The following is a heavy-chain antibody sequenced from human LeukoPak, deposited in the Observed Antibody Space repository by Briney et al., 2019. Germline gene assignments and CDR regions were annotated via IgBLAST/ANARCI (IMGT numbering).Heavy chain of an antibody. Sequence: ASVKVSCKASAYTFTCYYMHWPRQAPGQGREGVGVINSNSGGTNYAQKFQGRVTMSRDSPISTAYMEMSRLRSDNTAVYYCARDPGSKLSGYYYGMDVWGQGTTVTVSS. CDR1: AYTFTCYY. D-gene: IGHD1-26*01. V-gene: IGHV1-2*02. CDR3: ARDPGSKLSGYYYGMDV. J-gene: IGHJ6*02. CDR2: INSNSGGT.